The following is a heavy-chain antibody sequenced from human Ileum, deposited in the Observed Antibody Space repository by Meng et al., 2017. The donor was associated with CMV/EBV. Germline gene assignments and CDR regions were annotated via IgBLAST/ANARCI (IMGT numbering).Heavy chain of an antibody. D-gene: IGHD3-3*01. CDR3: AREVDVDGAVPQKGGYYYDY. Sequence: HVQGSVPGVGQRRESLLLPCVVSGGDMSVYYCGWIRQPGGKGLEWSGRIYVSVSTDYNPSLKSRATMSVDTSKKQFSLRLTSVTAADTAVYFCAREVDVDGAVPQKGGYYYDYWGQGTLVTVSS. CDR2: IYVSVST. J-gene: IGHJ4*02. V-gene: IGHV4-4*07. CDR1: GGDMSVYY.